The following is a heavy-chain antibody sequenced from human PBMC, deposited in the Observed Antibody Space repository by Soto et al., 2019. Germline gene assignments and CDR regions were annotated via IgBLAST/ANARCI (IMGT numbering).Heavy chain of an antibody. J-gene: IGHJ4*02. D-gene: IGHD3-22*01. V-gene: IGHV3-23*01. Sequence: GGSLRLSCAASGVTFSSYAMSWVRQAPGKGLEWVSAISGSGGSTYYADSVKGRFTISRDNSKNTLYLQMNSLRAEDTAVYYCAKDPRITMIVVVITSPYFDYWGQGTLVTVSS. CDR1: GVTFSSYA. CDR3: AKDPRITMIVVVITSPYFDY. CDR2: ISGSGGST.